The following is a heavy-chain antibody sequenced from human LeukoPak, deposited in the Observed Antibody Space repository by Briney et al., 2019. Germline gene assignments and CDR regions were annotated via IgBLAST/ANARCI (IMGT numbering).Heavy chain of an antibody. CDR1: GGSISGYF. J-gene: IGHJ4*02. Sequence: PSETLSLTCTVSGGSISGYFWTWIRQPAGKGLEWIGRIYSSGSNNYNPSLKSRVTMSLDTSKNHFSLNLPPVTAADTAVYYCAREPTSGREPTSGRPLDYWGQGTLVTVSS. CDR2: IYSSGSN. CDR3: AREPTSGREPTSGRPLDY. D-gene: IGHD5-12*01. V-gene: IGHV4-4*07.